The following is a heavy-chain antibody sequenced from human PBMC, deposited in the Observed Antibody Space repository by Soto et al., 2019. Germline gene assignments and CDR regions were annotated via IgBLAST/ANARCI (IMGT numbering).Heavy chain of an antibody. CDR3: ASDGYGGRSDGFDI. D-gene: IGHD1-26*01. CDR2: ISYDGNSE. V-gene: IGHV3-30*14. Sequence: QMYLVESGGGVVQPGRSLRLSCAASGFTFGAYTMHWVRQAPGKGLEWVAAISYDGNSERYTDPVKGRFTVSRDNPSDTLYLQMISLRVEDTAVYYCASDGYGGRSDGFDIWGQGTMVSVSS. J-gene: IGHJ3*02. CDR1: GFTFGAYT.